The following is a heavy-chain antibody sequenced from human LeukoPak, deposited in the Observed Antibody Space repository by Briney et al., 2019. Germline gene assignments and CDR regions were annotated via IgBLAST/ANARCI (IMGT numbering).Heavy chain of an antibody. CDR2: SHTSGST. J-gene: IGHJ4*02. D-gene: IGHD1-14*01. CDR1: GGSISNSY. Sequence: TSETLSLTCNVSGGSISNSYWNWIRQPAGKGLEWIGRSHTSGSTYYIPSLKRRVTMSLDTSNNHFSLKLTSVTAADTALYYCVRGLNQYYFDSWGQGILVTVSS. V-gene: IGHV4-4*07. CDR3: VRGLNQYYFDS.